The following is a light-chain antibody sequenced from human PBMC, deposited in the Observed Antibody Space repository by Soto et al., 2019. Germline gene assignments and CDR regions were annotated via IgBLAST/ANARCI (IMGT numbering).Light chain of an antibody. CDR1: ESIGSH. J-gene: IGKJ1*01. Sequence: EIVMTQSPATLSVSPGEGAPLSCRASESIGSHLAWYQQKPGQAPRLLIYETSTRATGISARVSGSGSRTEFTLTSSSLQSEDFAVYYCQQYHYWWTVGQGTRVDIK. CDR2: ETS. CDR3: QQYHYWWT. V-gene: IGKV3-15*01.